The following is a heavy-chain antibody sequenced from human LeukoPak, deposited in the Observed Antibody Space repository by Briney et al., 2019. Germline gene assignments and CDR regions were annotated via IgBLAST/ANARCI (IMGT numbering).Heavy chain of an antibody. CDR2: ISGGSTYI. CDR3: ARDDVTTNGGVIADSRLFDI. D-gene: IGHD2-8*02. Sequence: GGSLRLSCAASGFIFTNYNLNWVRQAPGKGLEWISSISGGSTYIYYADSVRGRFTISRDNAKNSLYLQMDSLRGEDTALYYCARDDVTTNGGVIADSRLFDIWGQGTMVTVSS. CDR1: GFIFTNYN. V-gene: IGHV3-21*01. J-gene: IGHJ3*02.